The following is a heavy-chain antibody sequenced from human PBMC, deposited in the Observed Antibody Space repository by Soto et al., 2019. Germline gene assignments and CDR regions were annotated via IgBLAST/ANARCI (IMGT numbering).Heavy chain of an antibody. V-gene: IGHV3-23*01. CDR2: ISGSGGST. Sequence: GGSLRLSCAASGFTFSSYAMSWVRQAPGKGLEWVSAISGSGGSTYYADSVKGRFTISRDNSKNTLYLQMNSLRAEDTAVYYCAKGSQRNWGHYYFDYWGQGTLVTVSS. CDR1: GFTFSSYA. J-gene: IGHJ4*02. CDR3: AKGSQRNWGHYYFDY. D-gene: IGHD7-27*01.